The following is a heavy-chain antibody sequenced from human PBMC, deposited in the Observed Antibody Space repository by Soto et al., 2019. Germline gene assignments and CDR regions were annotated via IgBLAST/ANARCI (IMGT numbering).Heavy chain of an antibody. CDR2: IYYSGST. CDR3: ARDTSSPAYYYDSSGYWSYYYGMDV. CDR1: GGSISSGDYY. D-gene: IGHD3-22*01. V-gene: IGHV4-30-4*01. J-gene: IGHJ6*02. Sequence: SETLSLTCTVSGGSISSGDYYWSWIRQPPGKGLEWIGYIYYSGSTYYNPSLKGRVTISVDTSKNQFSLKLSSVTAADTAVYYCARDTSSPAYYYDSSGYWSYYYGMDVWGQGTTVTVSS.